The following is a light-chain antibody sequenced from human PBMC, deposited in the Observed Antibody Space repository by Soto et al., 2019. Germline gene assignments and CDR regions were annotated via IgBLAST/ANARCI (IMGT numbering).Light chain of an antibody. J-gene: IGKJ1*01. Sequence: DIQMTQSPSTLSASVGDRVTITCRASQSISSWLAWYQQKPVNAPKLLIYKACSLASGVPSRFSGSGSVTEFTLTISSRQPDDFASYYCQNYNSYWTFGQGTKVEIK. CDR2: KAC. CDR1: QSISSW. CDR3: QNYNSYWT. V-gene: IGKV1-5*03.